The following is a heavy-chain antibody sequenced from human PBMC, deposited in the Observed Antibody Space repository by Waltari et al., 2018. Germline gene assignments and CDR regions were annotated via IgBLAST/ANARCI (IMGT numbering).Heavy chain of an antibody. Sequence: QVQLVQSGAEVKKPGSSVKVSCKASGGTFSSYAISWVRQAPGQGLEWMGGIIPIFGTANYEQKFQGRVTITTDESTSTAYMELSSLRSEDTAVYYCARVPARYYYYYYMDVWGKGTTVTVSS. CDR2: IIPIFGTA. J-gene: IGHJ6*03. CDR3: ARVPARYYYYYYMDV. V-gene: IGHV1-69*05. CDR1: GGTFSSYA.